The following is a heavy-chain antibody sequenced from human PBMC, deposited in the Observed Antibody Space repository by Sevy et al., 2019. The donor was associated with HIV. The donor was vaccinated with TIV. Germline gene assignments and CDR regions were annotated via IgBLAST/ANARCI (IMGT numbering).Heavy chain of an antibody. Sequence: GGSLRLSCAASGFTFSGSAMHWVRQASGKGLEWVGRIRSKANSYATAYAASVKGRLTISRDDSKNTAYLQMNSLKTEDTAVYYCTTPGEALLYYYGMDVWGQGTTVTVSS. D-gene: IGHD7-27*01. J-gene: IGHJ6*02. CDR1: GFTFSGSA. CDR2: IRSKANSYAT. CDR3: TTPGEALLYYYGMDV. V-gene: IGHV3-73*01.